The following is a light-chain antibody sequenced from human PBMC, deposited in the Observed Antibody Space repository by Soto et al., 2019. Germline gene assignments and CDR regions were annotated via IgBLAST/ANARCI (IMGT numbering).Light chain of an antibody. CDR1: QTIRSS. J-gene: IGKJ3*01. CDR2: SAS. Sequence: DIQMTQSPSSLSASVGDRVTITCRTSQTIRSSLNWYQQKTGKAPKLLIYSASSLQSGVPSRFSGSGSGTDFTLTISGLQFEHFATYYCQQSYSIPFTFVHRSKVDIK. CDR3: QQSYSIPFT. V-gene: IGKV1-39*01.